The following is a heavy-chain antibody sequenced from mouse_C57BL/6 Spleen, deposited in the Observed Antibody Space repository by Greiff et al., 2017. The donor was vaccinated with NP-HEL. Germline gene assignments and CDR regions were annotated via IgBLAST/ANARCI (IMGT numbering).Heavy chain of an antibody. J-gene: IGHJ4*01. CDR1: GYTFPSYW. V-gene: IGHV1-59*01. D-gene: IGHD4-1*01. Sequence: VQLQQPGAELVRPGTSVKLSCKASGYTFPSYWMHWVKQRPGPGLEWIGVLDPSDRYTNYNQKFKGNATLTVDTSSSTAYMQLSSLTSEDSAVYYWARWGGTGYYAMDYWGQGTSVTVSS. CDR2: LDPSDRYT. CDR3: ARWGGTGYYAMDY.